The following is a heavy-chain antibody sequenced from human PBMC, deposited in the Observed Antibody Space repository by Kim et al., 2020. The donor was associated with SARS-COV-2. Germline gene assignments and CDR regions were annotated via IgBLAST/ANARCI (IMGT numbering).Heavy chain of an antibody. V-gene: IGHV1-69*13. D-gene: IGHD3-22*01. CDR3: AIEVRAGYLDDSGYP. CDR2: IIPAFPMT. J-gene: IGHJ5*02. CDR1: GGTLRPYG. Sequence: SVKVSCKASGGTLRPYGFSWVRQAPGQGLEWVGGIIPAFPMTNYAQKLEGRVTISADELTNTVYMELASLTSEDTAVYYCAIEVRAGYLDDSGYPWGLGTLVTVSS.